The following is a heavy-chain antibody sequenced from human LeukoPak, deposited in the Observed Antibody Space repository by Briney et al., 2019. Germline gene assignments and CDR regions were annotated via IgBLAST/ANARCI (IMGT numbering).Heavy chain of an antibody. CDR3: VRDPDALDY. V-gene: IGHV3-11*05. CDR1: GFTFSDYY. J-gene: IGHJ4*02. CDR2: ISSSSSYT. Sequence: GGSLRLSCAASGFTFSDYYMSWIRQAPGKGLEWVSYISSSSSYTNYADSVKGRFTISRDNAQDSLYLQMNSLRDEDTAVYYCVRDPDALDYWGQGTPVTVSS.